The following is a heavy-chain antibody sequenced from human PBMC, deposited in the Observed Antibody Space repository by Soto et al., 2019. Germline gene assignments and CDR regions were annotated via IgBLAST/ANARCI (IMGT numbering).Heavy chain of an antibody. D-gene: IGHD3-10*01. CDR3: VRPLPSGQTHARDV. CDR1: GLPVAGSY. Sequence: GGSLRLSCVASGLPVAGSYMAWVRQAPGKGLEWASVIYNDGATYYSQSVEGRFTISRDTSKNTLYLQMDRLRDEDTAVYYCVRPLPSGQTHARDVWGQGTTVTVSS. CDR2: IYNDGAT. V-gene: IGHV3-53*01. J-gene: IGHJ6*02.